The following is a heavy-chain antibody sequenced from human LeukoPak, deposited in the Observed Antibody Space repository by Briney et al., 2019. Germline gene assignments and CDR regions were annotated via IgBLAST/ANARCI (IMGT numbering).Heavy chain of an antibody. V-gene: IGHV1-46*03. J-gene: IGHJ3*02. CDR1: GYTFTRYY. D-gene: IGHD4-17*01. Sequence: EASMKVSCKASGYTFTRYYMHWVRQAPGQGLEWMGIINPSGGSTSYAQKFQGRVTMTRDTSTSTVYMELSSLRSEGTAVYYCARVTYGDLSDAFDILRQGTMVTVSS. CDR3: ARVTYGDLSDAFDI. CDR2: INPSGGST.